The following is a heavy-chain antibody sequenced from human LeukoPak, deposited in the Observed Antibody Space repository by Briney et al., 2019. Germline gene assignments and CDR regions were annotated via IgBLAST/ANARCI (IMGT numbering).Heavy chain of an antibody. V-gene: IGHV4-34*01. D-gene: IGHD6-13*01. J-gene: IGHJ4*02. CDR2: INHSGST. CDR3: ARDADAQQQLVGFDY. Sequence: SETLSLTCAVYGGSFSGYYWSWIRQPPGKGLEWIGEINHSGSTNYNPSLKSRVTISVDTSKNQFSLKLSSVTAADTAVYYCARDADAQQQLVGFDYWGQGTLVTVSS. CDR1: GGSFSGYY.